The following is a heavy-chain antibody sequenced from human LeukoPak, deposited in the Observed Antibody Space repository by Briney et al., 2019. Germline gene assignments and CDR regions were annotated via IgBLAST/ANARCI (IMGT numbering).Heavy chain of an antibody. CDR3: ARDSDYGDGFDY. D-gene: IGHD4-17*01. CDR2: IWHDGTNK. Sequence: GRSLRLSCAASGFTFSSYGIHWVRQAPGMGLEWVAVIWHDGTNKYYADSVKGRFLLSRDNSLNTLYLQMNSLRAGDTAVYYCARDSDYGDGFDYWGLGTLVTVSS. J-gene: IGHJ4*02. V-gene: IGHV3-33*01. CDR1: GFTFSSYG.